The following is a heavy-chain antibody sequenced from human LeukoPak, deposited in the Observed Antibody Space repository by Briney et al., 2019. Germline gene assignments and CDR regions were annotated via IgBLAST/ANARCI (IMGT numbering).Heavy chain of an antibody. CDR1: GGSTSSHY. CDR2: IYYSGNT. Sequence: PSETLSLTCTVSGGSTSSHYWTWIRQPLGKGLEWIGYIYYSGNTNYNPSLKSRVTISVDTSKNQFSLKLSSVTAADTAVYYCASLGYSGYDWEFDYWGQGTLVTVSS. V-gene: IGHV4-59*08. J-gene: IGHJ4*02. D-gene: IGHD5-12*01. CDR3: ASLGYSGYDWEFDY.